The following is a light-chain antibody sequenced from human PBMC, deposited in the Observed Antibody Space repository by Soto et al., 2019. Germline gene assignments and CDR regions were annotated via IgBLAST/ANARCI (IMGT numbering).Light chain of an antibody. J-gene: IGLJ1*01. CDR2: GNN. Sequence: QSVLTQPPSVSGAPGQRVTISCAGGSSNIGAGYDVHWYQQLSGGAPKLLMYGNNHRPSGVPERFSGSKSGTSASLAMTDLQAGDEADYYCQSYDSGLIGYVFGTGTKVTVL. CDR3: QSYDSGLIGYV. V-gene: IGLV1-40*01. CDR1: SSNIGAGYD.